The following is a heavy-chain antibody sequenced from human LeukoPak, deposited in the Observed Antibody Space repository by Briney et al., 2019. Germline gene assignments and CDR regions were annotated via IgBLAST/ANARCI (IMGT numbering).Heavy chain of an antibody. D-gene: IGHD1-26*01. J-gene: IGHJ4*02. CDR1: GFTFSSYA. Sequence: GGSLRLSCAASGFTFSSYAMTWVRQAPGKGLEWVSGISWNSGSIGYADSVKGRFTISRDNAKNSLYLQMNSLRAEDTALYYCAKVDVGANDYWGQGTLVTVSS. CDR3: AKVDVGANDY. CDR2: ISWNSGSI. V-gene: IGHV3-9*01.